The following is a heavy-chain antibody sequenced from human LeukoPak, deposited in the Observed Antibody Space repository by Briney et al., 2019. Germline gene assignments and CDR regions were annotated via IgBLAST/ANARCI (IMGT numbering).Heavy chain of an antibody. CDR1: VGSLRSSNW. CDR2: SYYSGSS. J-gene: IGHJ4*02. D-gene: IGHD3-3*01. Sequence: SGTLSLTCAVSVGSLRSSNWWSWVRQPPGKGREGSGESYYSGSSKYNPSLKRGVTILEDKSNNQFSTKMSSLTAEHTAVYYCARLSLKVLEWSSTNPKETHYFDSWGQGTLVTVSS. CDR3: ARLSLKVLEWSSTNPKETHYFDS. V-gene: IGHV4-4*02.